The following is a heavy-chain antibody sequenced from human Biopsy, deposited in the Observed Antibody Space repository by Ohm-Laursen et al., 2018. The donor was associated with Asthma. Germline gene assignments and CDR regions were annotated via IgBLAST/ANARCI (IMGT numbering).Heavy chain of an antibody. Sequence: SDTLSLTCTVSGGSIGTSTYYWGWIRQPPGKGLEWIASIYYSGNTYYNPSLKSRVTISLDTSNNQFSLRLSSVTAADTTVYYCARLWEEVDCWGQGALVTVSS. J-gene: IGHJ4*02. CDR1: GGSIGTSTYY. V-gene: IGHV4-39*01. CDR2: IYYSGNT. CDR3: ARLWEEVDC. D-gene: IGHD1-26*01.